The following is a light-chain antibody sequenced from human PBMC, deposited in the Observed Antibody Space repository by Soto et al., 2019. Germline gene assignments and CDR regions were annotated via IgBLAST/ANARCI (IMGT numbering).Light chain of an antibody. J-gene: IGKJ1*01. CDR3: QHYNSYSEG. Sequence: DIQMTQSPSTLSGSVGDRVTITCRASQTISSWLAWYQQKPGKAPKLLIYKASTLKSGVPSRFSGSGSGTEFTLTISSLHPDDFATYYCQHYNSYSEGFGQGTNVEL. CDR1: QTISSW. V-gene: IGKV1-5*03. CDR2: KAS.